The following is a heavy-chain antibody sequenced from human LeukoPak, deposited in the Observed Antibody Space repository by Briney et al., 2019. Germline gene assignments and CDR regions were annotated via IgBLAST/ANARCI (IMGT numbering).Heavy chain of an antibody. Sequence: GGSLRLSRGASGFTFSSYDMHWVRHATGKGLEWASAIGIGGDTYYSGSVKGGFTISRENAKNSLYLQMNSLSAGDTAVYYCARLHRALLNGMDVWGQGTTVTVSS. V-gene: IGHV3-13*04. CDR3: ARLHRALLNGMDV. J-gene: IGHJ6*02. CDR1: GFTFSSYD. D-gene: IGHD3-3*02. CDR2: IGIGGDT.